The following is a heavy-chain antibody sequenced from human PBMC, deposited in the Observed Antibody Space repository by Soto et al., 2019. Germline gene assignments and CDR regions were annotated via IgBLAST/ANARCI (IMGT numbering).Heavy chain of an antibody. J-gene: IGHJ4*02. CDR1: VVSITSYF. D-gene: IGHD5-12*01. V-gene: IGHV4-59*01. CDR3: ARDRRDGYKRYFDF. CDR2: ISFSGAT. Sequence: SETLSLTCTFSVVSITSYFWSCIRHAPGKGLDWIGSISFSGATYSNPSLKGRAALSVDTSENHLSLTLNSVTSADTAVYFCARDRRDGYKRYFDFWGQGNQVPVS.